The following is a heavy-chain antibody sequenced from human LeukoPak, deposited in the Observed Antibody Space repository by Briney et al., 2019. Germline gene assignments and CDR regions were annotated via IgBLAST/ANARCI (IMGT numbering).Heavy chain of an antibody. J-gene: IGHJ4*02. Sequence: ASVKVSCKASGYTFTSFDINWVRQATGQGLQWMGWMNPNSDNTAYAQKFQGRVSMTWNTSISTAYMELSSLRSEDTAVYYCARRGAGTHFDYWGQGTLVTVSS. CDR2: MNPNSDNT. V-gene: IGHV1-8*01. CDR3: ARRGAGTHFDY. D-gene: IGHD6-19*01. CDR1: GYTFTSFD.